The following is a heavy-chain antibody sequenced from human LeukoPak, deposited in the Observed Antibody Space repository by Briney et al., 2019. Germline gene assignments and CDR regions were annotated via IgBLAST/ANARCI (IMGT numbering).Heavy chain of an antibody. Sequence: GGSLRLSCAASGFTFDDYGMSWVRQAPGKGLEWVSGINWNGGSTGYADSVKGRFTISRDNAKNSLYLQMNSLRAEDTALYYCATLMGDYGGNPAAFDYWGQGTLATVSS. CDR1: GFTFDDYG. D-gene: IGHD4-23*01. J-gene: IGHJ4*02. CDR2: INWNGGST. CDR3: ATLMGDYGGNPAAFDY. V-gene: IGHV3-20*04.